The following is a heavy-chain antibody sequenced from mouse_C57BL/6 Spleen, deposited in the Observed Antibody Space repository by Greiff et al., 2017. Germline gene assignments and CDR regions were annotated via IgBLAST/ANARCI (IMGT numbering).Heavy chain of an antibody. CDR3: ARWMVTPTGDY. CDR2: IYPGSGST. D-gene: IGHD2-2*01. CDR1: GYTFTSYW. Sequence: VQLQQSGAELVKPGASVKMSCKASGYTFTSYWITWVKQRPGQGLEWIGDIYPGSGSTNYNEKFKSKATLTVDTSSSTAYMQLSSLTSEDSAVYYCARWMVTPTGDYWGQGTTLTVSS. J-gene: IGHJ2*01. V-gene: IGHV1-55*01.